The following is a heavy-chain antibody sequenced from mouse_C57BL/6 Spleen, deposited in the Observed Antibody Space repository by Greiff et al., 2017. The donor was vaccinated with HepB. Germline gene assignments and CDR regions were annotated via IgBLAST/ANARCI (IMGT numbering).Heavy chain of an antibody. CDR2: IYPGDGDT. J-gene: IGHJ2*01. CDR1: GYAFSSSW. V-gene: IGHV1-82*01. Sequence: QVQLQQSGPELVKPGASVKISCKASGYAFSSSWMNWVKQRPGKGLEWIGRIYPGDGDTNYNGKFKGKATLTADKSSSTAYMQLSSLTSEDSAVYFCARRRYGYDYFDYWGQGTTLTVSS. D-gene: IGHD2-2*01. CDR3: ARRRYGYDYFDY.